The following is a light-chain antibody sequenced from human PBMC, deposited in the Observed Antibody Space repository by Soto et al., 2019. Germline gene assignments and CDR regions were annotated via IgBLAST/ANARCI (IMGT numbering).Light chain of an antibody. V-gene: IGKV3D-15*01. CDR2: GAS. CDR1: QSVSNN. J-gene: IGKJ4*01. Sequence: EIVLTQSPATLSVSPGERAALSCRASQSVSNNLAWYQQKPGQPPRLLIFGASTRATGIPARFSGSGSEAECALTISTLQSEDFAVYYCQQYSVWPITFGGGTKGEIK. CDR3: QQYSVWPIT.